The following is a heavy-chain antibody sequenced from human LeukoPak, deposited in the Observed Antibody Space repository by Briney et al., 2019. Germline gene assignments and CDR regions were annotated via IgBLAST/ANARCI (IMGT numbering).Heavy chain of an antibody. CDR2: ISSDGNNK. CDR3: AKVREIMFRGPQDY. V-gene: IGHV3-30*18. CDR1: GFTFSSSV. D-gene: IGHD3-16*01. J-gene: IGHJ4*02. Sequence: GGSLRLSCAASGFTFSSSVMHWVRQAPGKGLEWVAGISSDGNNKYYVDSVKGRFTISRDNSQNKLYLQMDSLRPDDTAVYYCAKVREIMFRGPQDYWGQGTLVTVSS.